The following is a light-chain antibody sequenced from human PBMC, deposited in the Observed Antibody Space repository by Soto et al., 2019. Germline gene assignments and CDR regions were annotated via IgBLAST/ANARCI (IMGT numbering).Light chain of an antibody. Sequence: QSVLTQPPSASGSPGQSVTISCTGTSSDVGAYKYASWYQQHPGKAPKVIIYEVSERPPGVPDRFSGSKSGNTASLTVSGLQAEDEADYYCSSYGGSNNLYVFGTGTKVTVL. CDR2: EVS. V-gene: IGLV2-8*01. J-gene: IGLJ1*01. CDR3: SSYGGSNNLYV. CDR1: SSDVGAYKY.